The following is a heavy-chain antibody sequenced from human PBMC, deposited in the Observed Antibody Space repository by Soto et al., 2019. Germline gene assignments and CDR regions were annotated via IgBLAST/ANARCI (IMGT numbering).Heavy chain of an antibody. V-gene: IGHV4-34*01. J-gene: IGHJ4*02. CDR3: ARGPLYMVRGVIALYYFDY. CDR2: INHSGST. CDR1: GGSFSGYY. D-gene: IGHD3-10*01. Sequence: SETLSLTCAVYGGSFSGYYWSWIRQPPGKGLEWIGEINHSGSTNYNPSLKSRVTISVDTSKNQFSLKLSSVTAADTAVYYCARGPLYMVRGVIALYYFDYWGQGTLVTVSA.